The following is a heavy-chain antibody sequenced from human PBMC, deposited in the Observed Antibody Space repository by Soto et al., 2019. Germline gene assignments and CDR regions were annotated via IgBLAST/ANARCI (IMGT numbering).Heavy chain of an antibody. D-gene: IGHD2-21*01. CDR1: GGTVRSYP. V-gene: IGHV1-69*01. J-gene: IGHJ6*02. CDR3: ARLGHITYYGLAV. CDR2: YIPFFGTS. Sequence: QGQLLQSGSEVKKPGSSVQVSCEASGGTVRSYPINWVRQAPGQGLEWMGGYIPFFGTSKYAQKFQGRVTITADDSTSKAYMELRSLRSEDTAVYYCARLGHITYYGLAVWGQGATVTVSS.